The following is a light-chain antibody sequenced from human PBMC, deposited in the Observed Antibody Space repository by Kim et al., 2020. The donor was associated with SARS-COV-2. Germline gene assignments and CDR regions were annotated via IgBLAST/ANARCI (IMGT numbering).Light chain of an antibody. CDR2: SAS. CDR1: QSVSSNF. J-gene: IGKJ1*01. CDR3: QQYATSPET. Sequence: ENVLTQSPGTLSLSPGERATLSCRASQSVSSNFLAWYQQKAGQAPRLVIYSASSRASGIPDRFSGGGSGTDFTLTISTLEPEDFAVYYCQQYATSPETFGQGTKVDIK. V-gene: IGKV3-20*01.